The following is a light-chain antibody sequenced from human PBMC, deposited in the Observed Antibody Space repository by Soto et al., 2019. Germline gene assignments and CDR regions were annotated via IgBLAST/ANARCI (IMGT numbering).Light chain of an antibody. CDR3: QQYGSSPGLFT. Sequence: EIVLTQSPGTLSLSPGDRATLSCRASQSVSSTYLAWYQQKPGQAPRLLIYDASSRATGIPDRFSGSGSGTYFTLTISRLELEDFAVYYCQQYGSSPGLFTFGPGTKVDIK. CDR1: QSVSSTY. V-gene: IGKV3-20*01. CDR2: DAS. J-gene: IGKJ3*01.